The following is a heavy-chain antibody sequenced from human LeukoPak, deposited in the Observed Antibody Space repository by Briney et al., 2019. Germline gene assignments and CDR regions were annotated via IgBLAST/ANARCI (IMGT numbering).Heavy chain of an antibody. J-gene: IGHJ5*02. V-gene: IGHV3-7*01. Sequence: GGSLRLSCAAAGFTFSKTWMSWVRQAPGKGLEWVANIKQDGSEKYYVDSVKGRFTISRDNAKNSLYLQMNSLRAEDTAVYYCARDFVVGPQKWSWFDPWGQGTLVTVSS. D-gene: IGHD2-15*01. CDR2: IKQDGSEK. CDR1: GFTFSKTW. CDR3: ARDFVVGPQKWSWFDP.